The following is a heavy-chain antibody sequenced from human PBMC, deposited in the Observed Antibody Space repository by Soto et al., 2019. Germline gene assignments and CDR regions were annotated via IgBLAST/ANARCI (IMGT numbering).Heavy chain of an antibody. CDR2: ISAYNGNT. J-gene: IGHJ4*02. V-gene: IGHV1-18*01. CDR1: GVTFTNYA. CDR3: ARGSFGEFVYYFDY. D-gene: IGHD3-10*01. Sequence: QVQLVQSGAEVKKPGASVKVSCKASGVTFTNYAINWVRQAPGQGLEWMGWISAYNGNTNYAQKLQGRVTMTTDTSTSTAYTELRSLRSADTAVYYCARGSFGEFVYYFDYWGQGTLVTVSS.